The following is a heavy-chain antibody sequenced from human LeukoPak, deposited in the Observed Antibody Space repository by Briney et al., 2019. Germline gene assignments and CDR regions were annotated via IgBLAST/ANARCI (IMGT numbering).Heavy chain of an antibody. J-gene: IGHJ5*02. V-gene: IGHV1-2*02. Sequence: GASVKVSCKASGYTFIDYYMHRVRQAPGQGLEWMGWINPKSGGTNYAQKFQGRVTVTTDTSISTAYMELNSLRSDDTAVYYCAARGSGSYSSWGQGTLVTVSS. CDR2: INPKSGGT. CDR3: AARGSGSYSS. CDR1: GYTFIDYY. D-gene: IGHD3-10*01.